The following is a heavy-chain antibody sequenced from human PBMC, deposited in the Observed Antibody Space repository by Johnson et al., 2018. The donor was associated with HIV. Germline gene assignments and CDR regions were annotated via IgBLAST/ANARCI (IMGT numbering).Heavy chain of an antibody. CDR2: ISYDGSNK. J-gene: IGHJ3*02. V-gene: IGHV3-30*14. Sequence: VQLVESGGGVVQPGRSLRLSCAASGFTFSSYAMHWVRQAPGKGLEWVAVISYDGSNKYYADSVKGRFTISRENAKNSLYLQMNSLRAEDTAVYYCARDGWGSRGWDDAFDIWGQGTMVTVSS. CDR3: ARDGWGSRGWDDAFDI. D-gene: IGHD6-19*01. CDR1: GFTFSSYA.